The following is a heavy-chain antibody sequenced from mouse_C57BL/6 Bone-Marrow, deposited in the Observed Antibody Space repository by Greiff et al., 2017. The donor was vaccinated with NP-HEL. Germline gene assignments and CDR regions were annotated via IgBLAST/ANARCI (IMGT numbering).Heavy chain of an antibody. CDR3: AREAIYYDYDAWFAY. Sequence: QVQLQQPGTELVKPGASVKLSRKASGYTFTSYWMHWGKQRPGQGLEWIGKINPSNGGTNYNEKFKSKATLTVDKSSSTAYMQLSSLTSEDSAVYYCAREAIYYDYDAWFAYWGQGTLVTVSA. CDR1: GYTFTSYW. V-gene: IGHV1-53*01. CDR2: INPSNGGT. D-gene: IGHD2-4*01. J-gene: IGHJ3*01.